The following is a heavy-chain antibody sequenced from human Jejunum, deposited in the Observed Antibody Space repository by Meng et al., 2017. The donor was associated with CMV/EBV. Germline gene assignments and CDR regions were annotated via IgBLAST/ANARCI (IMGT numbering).Heavy chain of an antibody. D-gene: IGHD2/OR15-2a*01. CDR1: GYTFRNYA. Sequence: SCKTSGYTFRNYAMDWVRQAPGQSLEWIGWINAGNGNTKYSQKFQGRVTFTRDTSASTGYMELSSLTSEDTAVYYCMRGRNSFWFDHWGQGTLVTVSS. CDR3: MRGRNSFWFDH. CDR2: INAGNGNT. V-gene: IGHV1-3*01. J-gene: IGHJ5*02.